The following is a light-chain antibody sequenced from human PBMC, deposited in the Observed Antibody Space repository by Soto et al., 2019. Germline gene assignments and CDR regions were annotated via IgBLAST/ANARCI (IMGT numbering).Light chain of an antibody. CDR2: EVS. J-gene: IGLJ1*01. CDR3: CSYKDSRTHR. V-gene: IGLV2-14*01. CDR1: SSDVGGYNY. Sequence: QSVLTQPASVSGSPGQSITISCTGTSSDVGGYNYVSWYQQHPGKAPKLIIFEVSYRPSGISNRFSASKSGDTASLTISGLQADDEADYYCCSYKDSRTHRFGSGTKVTVL.